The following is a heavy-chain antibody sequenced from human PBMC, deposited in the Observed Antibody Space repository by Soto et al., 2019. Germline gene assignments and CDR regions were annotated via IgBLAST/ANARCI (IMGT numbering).Heavy chain of an antibody. CDR3: ARVGSSGWAPDY. J-gene: IGHJ4*02. D-gene: IGHD6-19*01. Sequence: SETLSLTCTVSGGSISGHYWSWTRQSPGKGLEWIGYIFYSGITNYNPSLKSRVTISVDTSRNQFSLRLSSVTAADTAVYFCARVGSSGWAPDYWSQGTLVTVSS. CDR1: GGSISGHY. V-gene: IGHV4-59*11. CDR2: IFYSGIT.